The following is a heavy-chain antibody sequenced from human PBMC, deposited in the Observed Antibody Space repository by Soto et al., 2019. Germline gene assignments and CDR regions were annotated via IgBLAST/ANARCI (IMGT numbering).Heavy chain of an antibody. Sequence: GGSLRLSCAASGFTFSSYGMHWVRQAPGKGLEWVAVISYDGSNKYYADSVKGRFTISRDNSKNTLYLQINSLRAEDTAVYYCAKDLGYYYDSSGHHWGQGTLVTVSS. CDR1: GFTFSSYG. CDR2: ISYDGSNK. V-gene: IGHV3-30*18. J-gene: IGHJ5*02. D-gene: IGHD3-22*01. CDR3: AKDLGYYYDSSGHH.